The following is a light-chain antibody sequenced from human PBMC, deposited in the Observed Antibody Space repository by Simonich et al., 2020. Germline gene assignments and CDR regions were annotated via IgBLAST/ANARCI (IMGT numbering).Light chain of an antibody. V-gene: IGKV3-20*01. Sequence: EIVMTQSPSTLSVSPGERATLSCRASQSVSSNLTWYQKKPGQATRLLIYGASSRATGIPDRFSGSGSGTDFTLTISRLEPEDFEVYYCQQYGSSPTFGQGTKVEFK. CDR3: QQYGSSPT. J-gene: IGKJ1*01. CDR1: QSVSSN. CDR2: GAS.